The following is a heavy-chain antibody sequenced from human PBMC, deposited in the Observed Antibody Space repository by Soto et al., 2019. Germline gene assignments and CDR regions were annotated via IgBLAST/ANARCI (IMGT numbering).Heavy chain of an antibody. CDR3: AGSDSYDSTGYYPVFDY. CDR2: IYYSGST. V-gene: IGHV4-39*01. CDR1: GGSISSSSYY. D-gene: IGHD3-22*01. Sequence: SETLSLTCTVSGGSISSSSYYWGWIRQPPGKGLEWIGSIYYSGSTYYNPSLKSRVTISVDTSKNQFSLKLSSVTAADTAVYYCAGSDSYDSTGYYPVFDYWGQGTLVTVSS. J-gene: IGHJ4*02.